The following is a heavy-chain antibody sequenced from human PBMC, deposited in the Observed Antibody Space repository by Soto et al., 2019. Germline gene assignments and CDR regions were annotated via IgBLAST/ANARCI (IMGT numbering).Heavy chain of an antibody. J-gene: IGHJ4*02. CDR1: GFTFSSYS. Sequence: GGSLRLSCAASGFTFSSYSMNWVRQAPGKGLEWVSYISSSSSTIYYADSVKGRFTISRDNAKNSLYLQMNSLRDEDTAVYYCARDGDGTTFVSWRLTARNDYWGQGTLVTVSS. D-gene: IGHD1-7*01. CDR2: ISSSSSTI. CDR3: ARDGDGTTFVSWRLTARNDY. V-gene: IGHV3-48*02.